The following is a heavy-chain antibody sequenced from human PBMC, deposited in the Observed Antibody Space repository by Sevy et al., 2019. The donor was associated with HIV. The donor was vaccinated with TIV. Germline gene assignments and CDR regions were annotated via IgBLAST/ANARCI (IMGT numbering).Heavy chain of an antibody. CDR2: IRYDGSNK. V-gene: IGHV3-33*01. D-gene: IGHD3-3*01. CDR3: ARDPTYYDFWSGYYTGWFDP. Sequence: GGSLRLSCAASGFTLSSYGMHWVRQAPGKGLEWVAVIRYDGSNKYYADSVKGRFTISRDNSKNTLYLQMNSLRAEDTAVYYCARDPTYYDFWSGYYTGWFDPWGQGTLVTVSS. CDR1: GFTLSSYG. J-gene: IGHJ5*02.